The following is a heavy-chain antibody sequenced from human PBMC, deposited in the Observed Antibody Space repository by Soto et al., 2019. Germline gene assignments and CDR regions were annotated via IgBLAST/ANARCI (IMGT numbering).Heavy chain of an antibody. CDR3: ARVGDSSGYYWYFDL. V-gene: IGHV3-11*05. J-gene: IGHJ2*01. Sequence: QVQLVESGGGLVKPGGSLRLSCAASGFTFSDYSMTWIRQAPGRGLEWVSYITSSYTNYADSVKGRFTISRDNAKNSLYLQMNSLRAEDTAIYYCARVGDSSGYYWYFDLWGRGTLVTVSS. CDR2: ITSSYT. CDR1: GFTFSDYS. D-gene: IGHD3-22*01.